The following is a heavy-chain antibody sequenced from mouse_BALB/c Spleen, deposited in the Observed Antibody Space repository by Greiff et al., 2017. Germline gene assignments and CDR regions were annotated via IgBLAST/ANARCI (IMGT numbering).Heavy chain of an antibody. V-gene: IGHV1S22*01. CDR3: TREGGGLRGYYAMDY. Sequence: LQQPGSELVRPGASVKLSCKASGYTFTSYWMHWVKQRPGQGLEWIGNIYPGSGSTNYDEKFKSKATLTVDTSSSTAYMQLSSLTSEDSAVYSCTREGGGLRGYYAMDYWGQGTSVTVSS. J-gene: IGHJ4*01. CDR2: IYPGSGST. CDR1: GYTFTSYW. D-gene: IGHD2-4*01.